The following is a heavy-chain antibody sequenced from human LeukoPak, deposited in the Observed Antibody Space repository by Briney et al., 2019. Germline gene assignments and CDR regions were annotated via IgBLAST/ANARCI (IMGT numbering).Heavy chain of an antibody. D-gene: IGHD3-3*01. CDR2: IYYSGST. J-gene: IGHJ4*02. Sequence: SETLSLTCTVSGGSISSYYWSWIRQPPGKGLEWIAYIYYSGSTDYNPSLKSRVTISLDTSKNQFSLKLSSVTAADTAVYYCARARSYDFWSGPSLDYWGQGTLVTVSS. CDR3: ARARSYDFWSGPSLDY. V-gene: IGHV4-59*08. CDR1: GGSISSYY.